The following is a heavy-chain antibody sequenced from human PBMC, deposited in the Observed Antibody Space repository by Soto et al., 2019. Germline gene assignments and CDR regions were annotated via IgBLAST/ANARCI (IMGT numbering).Heavy chain of an antibody. CDR3: TTDICPQEARTDGYPDAFHI. CDR1: GFTLSTCA. J-gene: IGHJ3*02. Sequence: EVQLLESGGGLVQPGGSLRLSCAASGFTLSTCAMSWVRQAPGKGLDWVSSISATSGQTYYADSVKGRFTVSRDTSKNILFLQLNGLRAEDTAIYYCTTDICPQEARTDGYPDAFHIWGQGTMVTASS. CDR2: ISATSGQT. D-gene: IGHD5-12*01. V-gene: IGHV3-23*01.